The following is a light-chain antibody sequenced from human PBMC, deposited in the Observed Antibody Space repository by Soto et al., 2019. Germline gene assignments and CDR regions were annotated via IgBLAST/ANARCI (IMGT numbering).Light chain of an antibody. CDR1: SSNIGGYNF. CDR3: CSNAGSYTSVV. V-gene: IGLV2-11*01. Sequence: QSALTQPRSVSGSPGQSVTISCTGTSSNIGGYNFVSWYQQHPGKAPKLMIYDVSKRPSGVPDRFSGSKSGNTASLTISGLQAEDEADYYCCSNAGSYTSVVFGGGNKLTVL. CDR2: DVS. J-gene: IGLJ3*02.